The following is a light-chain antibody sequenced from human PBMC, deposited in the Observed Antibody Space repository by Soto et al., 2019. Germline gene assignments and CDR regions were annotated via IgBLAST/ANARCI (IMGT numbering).Light chain of an antibody. CDR3: TSYKSSSTYLV. Sequence: QSALTQPASVSGSPGQSITISCTGTSSDVGGYNYVSWYQQHPGKAPKLMIYEVSNRPSGVSNRFSASKSGNTASLPISGVQDEDEADDYCTSYKSSSTYLVFGGGTKLTVL. CDR2: EVS. V-gene: IGLV2-14*01. J-gene: IGLJ2*01. CDR1: SSDVGGYNY.